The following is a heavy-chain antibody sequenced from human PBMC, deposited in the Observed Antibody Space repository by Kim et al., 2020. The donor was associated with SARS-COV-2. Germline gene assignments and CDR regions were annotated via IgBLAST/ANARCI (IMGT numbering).Heavy chain of an antibody. J-gene: IGHJ4*02. CDR1: GFTFSTYA. Sequence: GGSLRLSCAASGFTFSTYAMSWARQAPGKGLEWVSTISDSGLRTHYAASVKGRFTISRDNSRSTLFLQMNYLRAEDTAIYYCEPSDYWGRGSLLTVSS. V-gene: IGHV3-23*01. CDR2: ISDSGLRT. CDR3: EPSDY.